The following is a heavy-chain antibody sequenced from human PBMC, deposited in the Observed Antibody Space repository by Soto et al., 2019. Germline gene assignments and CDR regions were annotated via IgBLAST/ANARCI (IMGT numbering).Heavy chain of an antibody. CDR2: ISGRGDDT. V-gene: IGHV3-23*01. D-gene: IGHD6-13*01. Sequence: EVQLLESGGGLVQPGGSLRLSCAASGFTFSNYGMNWVRQAPGKGLEWVSGISGRGDDTHYADSVKGRFTISRDSSKNTRYLKMNSLRAEDTAVYYCTKQSPYSNSWYGVDYWGQGTLVTVSS. CDR3: TKQSPYSNSWYGVDY. J-gene: IGHJ4*02. CDR1: GFTFSNYG.